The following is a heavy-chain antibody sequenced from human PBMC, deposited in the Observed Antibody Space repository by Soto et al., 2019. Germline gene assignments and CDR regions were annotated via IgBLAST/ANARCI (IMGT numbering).Heavy chain of an antibody. Sequence: SVKVSSKASCYTFTSYGISWVRQAPVQGLEWMGWISAYDGNTNYAQKLQGRVTMTTDTSTSTAYMEMRSLRSDDTAVYYCARDGIAARRRGAWFDPWGQGTLVTVSS. V-gene: IGHV1-18*04. CDR1: CYTFTSYG. D-gene: IGHD6-6*01. CDR2: ISAYDGNT. J-gene: IGHJ5*02. CDR3: ARDGIAARRRGAWFDP.